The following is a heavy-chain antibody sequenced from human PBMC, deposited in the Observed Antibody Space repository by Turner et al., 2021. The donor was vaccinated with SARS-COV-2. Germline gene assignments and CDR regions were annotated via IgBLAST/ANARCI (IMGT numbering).Heavy chain of an antibody. D-gene: IGHD3-16*01. V-gene: IGHV4-39*01. CDR1: GRSISSSTYY. CDR3: ARQSEGEGLGVLDAFDI. J-gene: IGHJ3*02. CDR2: IYYSGST. Sequence: QLHLQESGPGLVQPSETLSLTCTVPGRSISSSTYYWGWLRQPAGKGLGWIGSIYYSGSTNYNESRKGRVTITGATAKNKISLKLSFMNAADTAVYYCARQSEGEGLGVLDAFDIWGQGTMVTVSS.